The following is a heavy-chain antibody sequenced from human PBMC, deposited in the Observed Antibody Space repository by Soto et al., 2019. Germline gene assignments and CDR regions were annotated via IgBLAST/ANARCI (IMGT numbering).Heavy chain of an antibody. J-gene: IGHJ6*02. CDR1: GFTFSSYA. V-gene: IGHV3-23*01. D-gene: IGHD2-15*01. CDR2: ISGSGVST. Sequence: GSLRLSCAASGFTFSSYAMSWVRQAPGKGLEWVSAISGSGVSTYYADSVKGRFTISRDNSKNTLYLQMNSLRAEDTAVYYCASVVVAATTYGMDVWGQGTTVTVSS. CDR3: ASVVVAATTYGMDV.